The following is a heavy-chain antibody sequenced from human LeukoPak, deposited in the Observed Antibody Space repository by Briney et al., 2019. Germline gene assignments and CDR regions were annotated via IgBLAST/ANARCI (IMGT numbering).Heavy chain of an antibody. V-gene: IGHV3-33*01. Sequence: GGSLRLSCAASGFTFSSYGMHWVRQAPGKGLEWVAVIWYDGSNKYYADSVKGRFTISRDNSKNTLYLQMNSLRAADTAVYYCARDGPRRYCSSTSCYMPYDPWGQGTLVTVSS. CDR3: ARDGPRRYCSSTSCYMPYDP. D-gene: IGHD2-2*02. CDR2: IWYDGSNK. CDR1: GFTFSSYG. J-gene: IGHJ5*02.